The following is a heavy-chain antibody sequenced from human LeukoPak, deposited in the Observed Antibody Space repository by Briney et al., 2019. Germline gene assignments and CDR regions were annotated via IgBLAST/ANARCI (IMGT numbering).Heavy chain of an antibody. D-gene: IGHD6-19*01. CDR1: GGSFSGYY. J-gene: IGHJ4*02. CDR2: INHSGST. CDR3: ARRRRSSGHFDY. V-gene: IGHV4-34*01. Sequence: SETLSLTCAVYGGSFSGYYWSWIRQPPGKGLEWIGEINHSGSTNYNLSLKSRVTISVDTSKNQFSLKLSSVTAADTAVYYCARRRRSSGHFDYWGQGTLVTVSS.